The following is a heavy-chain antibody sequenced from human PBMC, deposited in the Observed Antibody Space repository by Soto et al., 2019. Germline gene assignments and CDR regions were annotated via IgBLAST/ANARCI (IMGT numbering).Heavy chain of an antibody. V-gene: IGHV4-34*01. CDR2: IKHSGST. CDR3: AGGGWIQLWSKAAHNYGMDV. Sequence: QVQLQQWGAGLLKPSETLSLTCGVYGGSFSNYYWSWIRQPPGKGLEWIGEIKHSGSTNYNQSLKSRITISVDTSKNQFSLKLSSVTGADTAVYYCAGGGWIQLWSKAAHNYGMDVWGQGTTVTVSS. CDR1: GGSFSNYY. D-gene: IGHD5-18*01. J-gene: IGHJ6*02.